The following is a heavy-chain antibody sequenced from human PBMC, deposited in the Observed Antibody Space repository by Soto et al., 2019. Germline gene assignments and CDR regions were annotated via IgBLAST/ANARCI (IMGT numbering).Heavy chain of an antibody. D-gene: IGHD2-2*01. V-gene: IGHV3-7*01. Sequence: SWVRQAPGKGLEWEANIKQDGSEKYYVDSVKGRFTISRDNAKNSLYLQMNSLRAEDTAVYYCARGYREYQLLGYYYMDVWGKGTTVTVSS. CDR3: ARGYREYQLLGYYYMDV. J-gene: IGHJ6*03. CDR2: IKQDGSEK.